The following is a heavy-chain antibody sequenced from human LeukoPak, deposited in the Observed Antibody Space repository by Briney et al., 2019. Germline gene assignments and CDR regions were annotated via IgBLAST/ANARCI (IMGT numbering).Heavy chain of an antibody. CDR3: ARERGSVESQFYFDY. CDR2: LFISGAA. V-gene: IGHV4-4*07. Sequence: SETLSLTCNVSGGSISRHSWSWIRQPAGKGLEWIGHLFISGAANYNPSLKSRVTVSIDTSKSHFSLRLTSVTAADTAVYYCARERGSVESQFYFDYWGQGTLVTVSS. J-gene: IGHJ4*02. CDR1: GGSISRHS. D-gene: IGHD2-21*01.